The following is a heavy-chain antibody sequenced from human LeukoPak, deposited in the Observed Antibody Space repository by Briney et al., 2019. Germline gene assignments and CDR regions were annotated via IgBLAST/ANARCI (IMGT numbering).Heavy chain of an antibody. CDR1: GFTFSTFA. D-gene: IGHD6-13*01. J-gene: IGHJ4*02. CDR2: ISSSGSGT. V-gene: IGHV3-23*01. Sequence: GGSLRLSCAASGFTFSTFAMSWVRQAPGKGLEWVSTISSSGSGTYYADSVKGRFTISRDNSNNALYLQMNSPRAEDTAVYFCSKGGSSWSRWDYWGQGTLVTVSS. CDR3: SKGGSSWSRWDY.